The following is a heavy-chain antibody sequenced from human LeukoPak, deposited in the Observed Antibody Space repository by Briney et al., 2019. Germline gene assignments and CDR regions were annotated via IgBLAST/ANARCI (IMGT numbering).Heavy chain of an antibody. J-gene: IGHJ4*02. CDR1: GFTFSSYS. CDR3: ARDENRDHHFDY. CDR2: ISSSSSYI. V-gene: IGHV3-21*01. D-gene: IGHD5-24*01. Sequence: GSLRLSCAASGFTFSSYSMNWVRQAPGKGLEWVSSISSSSSYIYYADSVKGRFTISRDNAKNSLYLQMNSLRAEDTAVYYCARDENRDHHFDYWGQGTLVTVSS.